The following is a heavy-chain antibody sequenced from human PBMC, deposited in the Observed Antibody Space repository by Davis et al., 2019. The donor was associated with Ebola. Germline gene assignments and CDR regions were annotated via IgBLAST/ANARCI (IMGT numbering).Heavy chain of an antibody. Sequence: GESLKISCAASGFTFNNYAMTWVRQAPGKGLEWVSGIGVSGDTTYYADSVKGRFTVSRDNSENTVYLQMNSLRAEDTATYFCAKLHLESYDFWGAYIDVWGKGTTVTVSS. D-gene: IGHD3-3*01. CDR3: AKLHLESYDFWGAYIDV. CDR1: GFTFNNYA. J-gene: IGHJ6*03. CDR2: IGVSGDTT. V-gene: IGHV3-23*01.